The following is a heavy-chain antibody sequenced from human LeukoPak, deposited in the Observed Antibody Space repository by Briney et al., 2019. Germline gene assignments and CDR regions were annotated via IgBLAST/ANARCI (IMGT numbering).Heavy chain of an antibody. V-gene: IGHV4-38-2*02. Sequence: PSEALSLTCAVSGYSISSGYYWGWIRQPPGKGLEWIGSIYHSGSTYYNPSLKSRVTISVDTSKNQFPLKLSSVTAADMAVYYCARDQFYRYMDVWGKGTTVTVSS. D-gene: IGHD3-16*02. CDR2: IYHSGST. CDR1: GYSISSGYY. J-gene: IGHJ6*03. CDR3: ARDQFYRYMDV.